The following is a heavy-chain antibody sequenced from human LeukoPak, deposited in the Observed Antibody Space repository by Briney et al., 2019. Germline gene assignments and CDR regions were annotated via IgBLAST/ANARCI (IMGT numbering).Heavy chain of an antibody. CDR2: ISGDGGST. D-gene: IGHD2-15*01. CDR3: AKDIRGYCSGGSCYSEYYYYGMDV. J-gene: IGHJ6*02. Sequence: PGGSLRLSCAASGFTFDDYAMHWVRQAPGKGLEWVSLISGDGGSTYYADSVKGRFTISRDNSKNSLYLQMNSLRTEDTALYYCAKDIRGYCSGGSCYSEYYYYGMDVWAKGPRSPSP. V-gene: IGHV3-43*02. CDR1: GFTFDDYA.